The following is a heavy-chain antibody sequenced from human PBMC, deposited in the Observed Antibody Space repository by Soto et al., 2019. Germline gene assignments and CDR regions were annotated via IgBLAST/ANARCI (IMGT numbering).Heavy chain of an antibody. D-gene: IGHD1-26*01. CDR2: IYYSGST. Sequence: SETLCLTCTVSGGSISSGGYCWSWIRQHPGKGLEWIGYIYYSGSTYYNPSLKSRVTISVDTSKNQFSLKLSSVTAADTAVYYCARWSSDFSPATFDYWGQGTLVTVSS. V-gene: IGHV4-31*03. CDR3: ARWSSDFSPATFDY. CDR1: GGSISSGGYC. J-gene: IGHJ4*02.